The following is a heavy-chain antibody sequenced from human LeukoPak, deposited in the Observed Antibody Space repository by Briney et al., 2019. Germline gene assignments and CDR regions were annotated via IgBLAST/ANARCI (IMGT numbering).Heavy chain of an antibody. J-gene: IGHJ4*02. D-gene: IGHD1/OR15-1a*01. CDR3: AINWNNDY. CDR1: GFTFSSYS. Sequence: GGSLRLSCAASGFTFSSYSMSWVRQAPGKGLEWVSAISSSGGSTYYVDSVKGRFTVSRDNSRNTLYLQMNSLRAEDTAVYYCAINWNNDYWGQGPLVTVSS. CDR2: ISSSGGST. V-gene: IGHV3-23*01.